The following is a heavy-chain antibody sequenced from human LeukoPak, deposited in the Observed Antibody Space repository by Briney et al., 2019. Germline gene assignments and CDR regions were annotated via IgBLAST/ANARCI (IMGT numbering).Heavy chain of an antibody. CDR2: IYHSGST. J-gene: IGHJ3*02. Sequence: PSGTLSLTCTVSGYSISSGYYWGWIRQPPGKGLEWIGSIYHSGSTYYNPSLKSRVTISVDTSKNQFSLKLSSVTAADTAVYYCARPWLTLPFAFDIWGQGTMVTVSS. CDR1: GYSISSGYY. CDR3: ARPWLTLPFAFDI. D-gene: IGHD5-18*01. V-gene: IGHV4-38-2*02.